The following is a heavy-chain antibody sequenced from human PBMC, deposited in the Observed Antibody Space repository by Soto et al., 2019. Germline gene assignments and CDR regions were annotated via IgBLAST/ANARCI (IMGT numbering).Heavy chain of an antibody. CDR3: AIDRGPGYSYGTYYYFYGIDV. CDR1: GFTFRSHG. Sequence: QEQLVESGGGVVQPGRSLRLSCVASGFTFRSHGMHWARQVPGKGLEWVAVIGSDGSKKYYADSVKGRFTISREHSKNTLDLQMRSLRVDDTAEYYCAIDRGPGYSYGTYYYFYGIDVWGQGTTVTVSS. J-gene: IGHJ6*02. V-gene: IGHV3-33*01. D-gene: IGHD5-18*01. CDR2: IGSDGSKK.